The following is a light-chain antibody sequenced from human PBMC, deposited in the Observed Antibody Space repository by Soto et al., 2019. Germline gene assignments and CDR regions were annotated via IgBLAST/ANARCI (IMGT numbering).Light chain of an antibody. J-gene: IGLJ1*01. CDR3: YSSTSSNTYG. CDR1: SSVVGSFYR. V-gene: IGLV2-18*02. Sequence: QSVLTQPPSVSGSPGQSVTISCSGTSSVVGSFYRVSWFQQAPGTAPNVIIFEVSNRPSGVPDRFSGSKFGNTASLTISGLQPEDEADYYCYSSTSSNTYGFGTGTKVTVL. CDR2: EVS.